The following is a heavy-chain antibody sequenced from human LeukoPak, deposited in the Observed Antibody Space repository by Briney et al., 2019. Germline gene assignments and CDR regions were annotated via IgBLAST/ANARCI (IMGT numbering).Heavy chain of an antibody. CDR2: ISGSGGST. Sequence: GGSLRLSCAASGFTFSSYAMSWGRQAPGKGLEWVSSISGSGGSTYYADSVKGRFTISRDNSKNTLYLQMNSLGAEDTAVYYCAKDGGYSGYQGWFDPWGQGTLVTVSS. J-gene: IGHJ5*02. V-gene: IGHV3-23*01. D-gene: IGHD5-12*01. CDR3: AKDGGYSGYQGWFDP. CDR1: GFTFSSYA.